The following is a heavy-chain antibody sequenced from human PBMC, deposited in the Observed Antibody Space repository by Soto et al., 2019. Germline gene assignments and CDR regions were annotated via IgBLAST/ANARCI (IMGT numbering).Heavy chain of an antibody. CDR2: IKQDGSEK. Sequence: EVQLMESGGGLVQPGGSLRLSCAASGFTFSTYWMNWVRQAPGKGLEWVANIKQDGSEKYYMDSVKGRFTVSRDNAKNSLYLQMNSLRAEDTAVYYCAGAWTTRDYWGQGTLVTVSS. V-gene: IGHV3-7*04. J-gene: IGHJ4*02. CDR1: GFTFSTYW. D-gene: IGHD4-17*01. CDR3: AGAWTTRDY.